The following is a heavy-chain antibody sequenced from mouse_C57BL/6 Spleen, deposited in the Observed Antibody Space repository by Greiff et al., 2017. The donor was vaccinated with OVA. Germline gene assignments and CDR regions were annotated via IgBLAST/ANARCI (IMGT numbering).Heavy chain of an antibody. J-gene: IGHJ4*01. CDR2: ISYDGSN. V-gene: IGHV3-6*01. Sequence: VQLKESGPGLVKPSQSLSLTCSVTGYSITSGYYWNWIRQFPGNKLEWMGYISYDGSNNYNPSLKNRIAITRDTSKNQFFLKLNSVTTEDTATCYCARAGSYYAMDYWGQGTSVTVSS. CDR3: ARAGSYYAMDY. CDR1: GYSITSGYY.